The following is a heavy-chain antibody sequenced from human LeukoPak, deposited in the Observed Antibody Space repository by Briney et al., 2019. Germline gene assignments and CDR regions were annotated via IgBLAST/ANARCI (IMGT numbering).Heavy chain of an antibody. Sequence: PGGSLRLSCVASGFTFSNHAMSWVRQAPGKGLERVAAISGSGGRTYYADSVKGRFTISRDNSKNTLHLQMNTLRAEDTAVYYCASRIATAGSVDYWGQGTLVTVSS. CDR3: ASRIATAGSVDY. CDR2: ISGSGGRT. D-gene: IGHD6-13*01. J-gene: IGHJ4*02. CDR1: GFTFSNHA. V-gene: IGHV3-23*01.